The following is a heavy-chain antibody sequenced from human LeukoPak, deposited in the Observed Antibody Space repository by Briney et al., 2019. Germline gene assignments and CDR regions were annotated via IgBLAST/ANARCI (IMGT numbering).Heavy chain of an antibody. CDR1: GGSISTSY. J-gene: IGHJ2*01. CDR3: ARGTTTSSWYFDL. CDR2: IHNSGST. Sequence: SETLSLTCTVSGGSISTSYWSWIRQPPGKGLEWIGYIHNSGSTNSNPSLKSRVTTSVDTSKNQFSLRLSSVTAAGTAIYYCARGTTTSSWYFDLWGRGTLVTVSS. V-gene: IGHV4-59*01. D-gene: IGHD4-11*01.